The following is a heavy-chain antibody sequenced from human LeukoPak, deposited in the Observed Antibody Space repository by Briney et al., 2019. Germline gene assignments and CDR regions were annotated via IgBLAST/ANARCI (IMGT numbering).Heavy chain of an antibody. CDR3: ARDSYYYDSSGYHRFDY. CDR2: INHSGST. CDR1: GGSFSTYY. Sequence: SETLSLTCAVYGGSFSTYYWTWIRQPPGKGLEWIGEINHSGSTNYNPSLKSRVTISVDTSKSQFSLNLSSVTAADTAVYYCARDSYYYDSSGYHRFDYWGQGTLVTVSS. J-gene: IGHJ4*02. D-gene: IGHD3-22*01. V-gene: IGHV4-34*01.